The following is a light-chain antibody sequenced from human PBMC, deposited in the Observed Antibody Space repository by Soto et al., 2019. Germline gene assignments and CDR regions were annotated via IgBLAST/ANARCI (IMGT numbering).Light chain of an antibody. CDR1: SSYVGGY. CDR2: DVS. J-gene: IGLJ2*01. CDR3: RSYPTSASLF. V-gene: IGLV2-14*03. Sequence: QSALTQPASVSGSPGQSITISCIATSSYVGGYVSWYQQHPGKAPKLIIYDVSNRPSGVSDRYSGSKPRNTASLTISGLQADVELDDFCRSYPTSASLFFRGSTKHTVL.